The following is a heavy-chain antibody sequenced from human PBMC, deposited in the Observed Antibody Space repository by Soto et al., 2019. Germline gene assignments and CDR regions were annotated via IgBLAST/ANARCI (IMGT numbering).Heavy chain of an antibody. D-gene: IGHD3-10*01. CDR2: IYYSGST. Sequence: PSETLSLTCTVSGGSISSYYWSWIRQPPGKGLEWIGYIYYSGSTNYNPSLKSRVTISVDTSKNQFSLKLSSVTAADTAVYYCARLRDYYGSGSEFDYWGQGTLVTVSS. V-gene: IGHV4-59*01. CDR1: GGSISSYY. J-gene: IGHJ4*02. CDR3: ARLRDYYGSGSEFDY.